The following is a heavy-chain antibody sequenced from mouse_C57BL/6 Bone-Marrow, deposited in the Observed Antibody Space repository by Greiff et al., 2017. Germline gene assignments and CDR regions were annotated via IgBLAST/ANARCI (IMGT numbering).Heavy chain of an antibody. Sequence: VQLQQSGAELVMPGASVKLSCKASGYTFTSYWMHWVKQRPGQGLEWIGEIDPSDSYTNYNQKFKGKSTLTVDKSSSTAYMQLSSLTSEDSAVYYCAREDYAMDYWGQGTSVTVSS. J-gene: IGHJ4*01. CDR1: GYTFTSYW. CDR3: AREDYAMDY. V-gene: IGHV1-69*01. CDR2: IDPSDSYT.